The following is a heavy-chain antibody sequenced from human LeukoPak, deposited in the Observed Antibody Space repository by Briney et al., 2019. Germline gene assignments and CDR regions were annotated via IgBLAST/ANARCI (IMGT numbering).Heavy chain of an antibody. CDR3: ARAPRNYDFWSGYYNPGYYYYGMDV. Sequence: ASVKVSCKASGGTFSSYAISWVRQAPGQGLEWMGWMNPNSGNTGYAQKFQGRVTMTRNTSISTAYMELSSLRSEDTAVYYCARAPRNYDFWSGYYNPGYYYYGMDVWGQGTTVTVSS. J-gene: IGHJ6*02. V-gene: IGHV1-8*02. CDR2: MNPNSGNT. CDR1: GGTFSSYA. D-gene: IGHD3-3*01.